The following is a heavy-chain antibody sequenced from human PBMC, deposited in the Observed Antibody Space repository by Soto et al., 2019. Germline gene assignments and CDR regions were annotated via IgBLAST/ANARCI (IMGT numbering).Heavy chain of an antibody. CDR3: ARWEHNWNDVDDWFDP. J-gene: IGHJ5*02. CDR2: IYYSGST. CDR1: GGSISSSSYY. V-gene: IGHV4-39*01. D-gene: IGHD1-20*01. Sequence: SETLSLTCTVSGGSISSSSYYWGWIRQPPGKGLEWIGSIYYSGSTYYNPSLKSRVTISVDTSKNQFSLKLSSVTAADTAVYYCARWEHNWNDVDDWFDPWGQGTQVTVS.